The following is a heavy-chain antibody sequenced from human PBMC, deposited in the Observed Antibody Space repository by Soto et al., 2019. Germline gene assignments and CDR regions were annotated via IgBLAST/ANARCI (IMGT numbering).Heavy chain of an antibody. D-gene: IGHD1-1*01. J-gene: IGHJ4*02. V-gene: IGHV1-8*01. CDR3: ARVGGNWNDDSFDH. CDR2: MNPNSGDT. Sequence: QVQLVQSGAEVKKPGASVKVSCKASGYTFTNHDINWVRQTTGQGLEWMGWMNPNSGDTGYAQKFQGRVTMTRDTSIRTAYMELSNLRSDDTAVYYCARVGGNWNDDSFDHWGQGALVTVSS. CDR1: GYTFTNHD.